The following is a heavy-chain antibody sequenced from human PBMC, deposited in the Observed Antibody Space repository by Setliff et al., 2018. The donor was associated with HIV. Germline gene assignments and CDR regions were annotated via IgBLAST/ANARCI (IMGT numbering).Heavy chain of an antibody. D-gene: IGHD2-15*01. J-gene: IGHJ4*02. CDR3: ARGPGYLTDF. CDR1: GFAFSTFA. V-gene: IGHV3-33*01. Sequence: PGGSLRLSCTASGFAFSTFAMHWVRQAPGKGLEWVAVIWYDGNKKDYVDSVQGRFTISRDNAKNSLYLQMNSLSADDTAVYYCARGPGYLTDFWGPGILVTVS. CDR2: IWYDGNKK.